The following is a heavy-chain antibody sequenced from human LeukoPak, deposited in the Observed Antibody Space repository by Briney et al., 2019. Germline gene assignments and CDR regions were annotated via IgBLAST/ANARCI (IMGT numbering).Heavy chain of an antibody. D-gene: IGHD3-10*01. CDR2: TGVSGS. V-gene: IGHV3-23*01. Sequence: GGSLRLSCAASGFTFSSYNMNWVRQVLGKGLEWVSTTGVSGSYYADSVKGRFSISRNNSKNTLYLQMNSLRAEDTAVYYCARCYTYGTTWFGGLDVWGQGTTVTVSS. J-gene: IGHJ6*02. CDR3: ARCYTYGTTWFGGLDV. CDR1: GFTFSSYN.